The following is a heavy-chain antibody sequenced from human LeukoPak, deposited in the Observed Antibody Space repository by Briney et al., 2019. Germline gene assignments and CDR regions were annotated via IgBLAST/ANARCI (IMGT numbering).Heavy chain of an antibody. J-gene: IGHJ4*02. Sequence: PGGSLRLSCAASGFTFSSFEMKWVRQAPGKGLEWISYITSSGSTIYYADSVKGRFTISRDNAKNSLYLQMNSLRAEDTAVYYCAVAYCGDDCLGYYIEAWGQGTLAAVSS. V-gene: IGHV3-48*03. CDR1: GFTFSSFE. CDR2: ITSSGSTI. CDR3: AVAYCGDDCLGYYIEA. D-gene: IGHD2-21*02.